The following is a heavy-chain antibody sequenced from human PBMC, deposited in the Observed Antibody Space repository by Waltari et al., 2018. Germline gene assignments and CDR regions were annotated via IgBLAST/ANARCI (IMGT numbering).Heavy chain of an antibody. Sequence: QVQLVQSGAEAKKPGASVTVSCKATAYSFPTYGVSWVRPAPGQGLEWMGWISGYNGNTKYAQKFQGRVTMTTDTSTSTAYMELMSLRSDDAAVYYCAGSTSPLGYYYYGMDVWGQGTTVTVSS. V-gene: IGHV1-18*04. CDR3: AGSTSPLGYYYYGMDV. CDR2: ISGYNGNT. CDR1: AYSFPTYG. D-gene: IGHD1-26*01. J-gene: IGHJ6*02.